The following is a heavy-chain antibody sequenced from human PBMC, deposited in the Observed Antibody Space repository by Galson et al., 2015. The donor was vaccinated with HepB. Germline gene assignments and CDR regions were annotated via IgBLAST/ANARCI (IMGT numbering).Heavy chain of an antibody. Sequence: SVKVSCKASGYTFTSYGISWVRQAPGQGLEWMGWISAYNGNTNYAQKLQGRVTMTTDTSTSTAYMELRSLRSDDTAVYYCARDLITAAGDYYGMDVWGQGTTVTVSS. J-gene: IGHJ6*02. CDR1: GYTFTSYG. CDR3: ARDLITAAGDYYGMDV. V-gene: IGHV1-18*01. CDR2: ISAYNGNT. D-gene: IGHD6-13*01.